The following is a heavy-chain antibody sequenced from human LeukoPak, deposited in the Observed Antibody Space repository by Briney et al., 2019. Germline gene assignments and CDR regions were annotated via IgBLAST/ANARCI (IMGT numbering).Heavy chain of an antibody. CDR1: GITFSNSA. D-gene: IGHD3-10*01. J-gene: IGHJ4*02. CDR3: AKGTTMVRGVIITFDD. Sequence: GGSLRLSCVPSGITFSNSALSWVRQAPGKGLEWVSVISGSGGSTYYADSVKGRFTISRDNSKNTLYLQMNSLRAEDTAVYYCAKGTTMVRGVIITFDDWGQGTLVTVSS. V-gene: IGHV3-23*01. CDR2: ISGSGGST.